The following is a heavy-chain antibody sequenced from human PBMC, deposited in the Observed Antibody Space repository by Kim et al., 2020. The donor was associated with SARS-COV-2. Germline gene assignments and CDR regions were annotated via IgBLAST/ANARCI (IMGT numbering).Heavy chain of an antibody. CDR2: GGNE. Sequence: GGNEYYGDSVKGRFTISRDNSKNTLFLDMNSLRAEDSGLYYCARGDSGYDYWGQGTLVTVSS. D-gene: IGHD3-16*01. V-gene: IGHV3-33*01. CDR3: ARGDSGYDY. J-gene: IGHJ4*02.